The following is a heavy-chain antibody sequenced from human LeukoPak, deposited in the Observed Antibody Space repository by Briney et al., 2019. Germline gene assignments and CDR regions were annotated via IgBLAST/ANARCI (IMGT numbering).Heavy chain of an antibody. CDR3: ARLGSRVEFDY. CDR1: GFTFSSYW. Sequence: AGGSLRLSCAASGFTFSSYWMSWVRQAPGKGLEWVGNIKQDGSEQYYVDSVKGRFTISRDNAKNSLYLQMNSLRAEDTAVYYCARLGSRVEFDYWGQGTLVTVSS. CDR2: IKQDGSEQ. J-gene: IGHJ4*02. V-gene: IGHV3-7*01. D-gene: IGHD2-15*01.